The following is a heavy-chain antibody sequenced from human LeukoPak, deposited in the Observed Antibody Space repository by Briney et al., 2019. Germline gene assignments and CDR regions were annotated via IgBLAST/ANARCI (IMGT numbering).Heavy chain of an antibody. Sequence: GGSLRLSCAASGFTVSSNYMSWVRQAPGKGLEWVSIIYSSGSTYYTDSVKGRFTISRDNSKNTLYLQMNSLRAEDTAVYYCARNPPSGWYGSWFDLWGQGTLVPVSS. CDR1: GFTVSSNY. CDR3: ARNPPSGWYGSWFDL. J-gene: IGHJ5*02. D-gene: IGHD6-19*01. V-gene: IGHV3-53*01. CDR2: IYSSGST.